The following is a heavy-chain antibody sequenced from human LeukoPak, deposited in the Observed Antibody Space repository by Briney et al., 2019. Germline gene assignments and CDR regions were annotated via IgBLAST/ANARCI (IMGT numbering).Heavy chain of an antibody. V-gene: IGHV4-59*08. J-gene: IGHJ4*02. CDR2: IYYSGST. CDR1: GGSIGSYC. D-gene: IGHD3-3*01. Sequence: SETLSLTCTVSGGSIGSYCWSWIRQPPGKGLEWIGYIYYSGSTNYNPSLKSRVTISVDTSKNQFSLKLSSVTAADTAVYYCARAPGVVTYFDYWGQGTLVTVSS. CDR3: ARAPGVVTYFDY.